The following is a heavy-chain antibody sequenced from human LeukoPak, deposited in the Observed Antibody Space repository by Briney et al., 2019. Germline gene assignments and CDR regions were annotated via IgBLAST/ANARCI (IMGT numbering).Heavy chain of an antibody. D-gene: IGHD1-26*01. J-gene: IGHJ4*02. CDR3: AKGGKWDVTPFDY. CDR2: ISGGGGST. V-gene: IGHV3-23*01. Sequence: GGSLRLSCAASGFTFTSYSMNWVRQAPGKGLEWVSTISGGGGSTYYADSVKGRFTISRDNSKSTLYLQVNSLRAEDTAVYYCAKGGKWDVTPFDYWGQGTLVAVSS. CDR1: GFTFTSYS.